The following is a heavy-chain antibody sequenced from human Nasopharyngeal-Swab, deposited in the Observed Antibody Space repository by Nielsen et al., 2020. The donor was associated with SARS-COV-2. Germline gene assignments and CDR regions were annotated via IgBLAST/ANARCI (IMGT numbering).Heavy chain of an antibody. V-gene: IGHV7-4-1*02. CDR2: INTNTGNP. Sequence: ASVKVSCKASGYTFTSYAMNWVRQAPGQGLEWMGWINTNTGNPTYAQGFTGRFVFSLDTSVSTAYLQISSLKAEDTAVYYCARETTYYYGSGPFRRLPGSYGMDVWGQGTTVTVSS. J-gene: IGHJ6*02. CDR1: GYTFTSYA. CDR3: ARETTYYYGSGPFRRLPGSYGMDV. D-gene: IGHD3-10*01.